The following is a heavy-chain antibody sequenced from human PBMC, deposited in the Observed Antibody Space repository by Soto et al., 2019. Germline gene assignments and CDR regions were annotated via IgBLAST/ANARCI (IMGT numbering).Heavy chain of an antibody. V-gene: IGHV1-69*01. D-gene: IGHD3-3*01. CDR1: GGTFSSYA. CDR3: ARDSSDVERVEFWSGYRYNWFDP. Sequence: QVQLVQSGAEVKKPGSSVKVSCKASGGTFSSYAISWVRQAPGQGLEWMGGIIPIFGTANYAQKFQGRGTITADESTSTAYMELSSLRSEDTAVYYCARDSSDVERVEFWSGYRYNWFDPWGQGTLATVSS. CDR2: IIPIFGTA. J-gene: IGHJ5*02.